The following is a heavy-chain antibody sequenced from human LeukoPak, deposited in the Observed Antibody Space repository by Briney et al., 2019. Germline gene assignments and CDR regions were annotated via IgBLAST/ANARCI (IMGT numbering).Heavy chain of an antibody. V-gene: IGHV1-8*02. CDR1: GYTFTGYY. J-gene: IGHJ4*02. Sequence: ASVKVSCKASGYTFTGYYMHWVRQATGQGLEWMGWMNPNSGNTGYAQKFQGRVTMTRNTSISTAYMELSSLRSEDTAVYYCARGGVAAAGYWGQGTLVTVSS. CDR2: MNPNSGNT. D-gene: IGHD6-13*01. CDR3: ARGGVAAAGY.